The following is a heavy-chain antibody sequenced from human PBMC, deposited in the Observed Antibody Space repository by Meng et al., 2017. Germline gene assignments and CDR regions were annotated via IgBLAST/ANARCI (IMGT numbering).Heavy chain of an antibody. CDR1: GGYNSSSNW. Sequence: HLPETRPVLVKPSGTLSLPCVVFGGYNSSSNWWSWVRQPPGKGLEWIGEIYHSGSTNYNPSLKSRVTISVDKSKNQFSLKLSSVTAADTAVYYCARFLYYYDSSGYAEDWGQGTLVTVSS. D-gene: IGHD3-22*01. CDR3: ARFLYYYDSSGYAED. J-gene: IGHJ4*02. V-gene: IGHV4-4*02. CDR2: IYHSGST.